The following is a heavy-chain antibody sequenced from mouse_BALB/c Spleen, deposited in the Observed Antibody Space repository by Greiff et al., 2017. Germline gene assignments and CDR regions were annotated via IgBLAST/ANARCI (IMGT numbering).Heavy chain of an antibody. CDR3: TKNLLLDAMDY. J-gene: IGHJ4*01. CDR1: GFTFSNYW. D-gene: IGHD1-1*01. Sequence: EVKVEESGGGLVQPGGSMKLSCVASGFTFSNYWMNWVRQSPEKGLEWVAENRLKSNNYATHYAESVKGRFTISRDDSKSSVYLQMNNLRAEDTGIYYCTKNLLLDAMDYWGQGTSVTVSS. V-gene: IGHV6-6*02. CDR2: NRLKSNNYAT.